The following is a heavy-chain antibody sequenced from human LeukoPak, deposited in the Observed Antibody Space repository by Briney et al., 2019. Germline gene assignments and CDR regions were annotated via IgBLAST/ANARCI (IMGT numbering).Heavy chain of an antibody. CDR2: IYPGDSDT. D-gene: IGHD3-22*01. V-gene: IGHV5-51*01. CDR1: GYSFTTYW. J-gene: IGHJ4*02. Sequence: GESLKISCKGSGYSFTTYWIGWVRQMPGKGLECLGVIYPGDSDTRYSPSFQGQVTISADKSISTAYLQWSSLKASDTAMYYCARLRYYDSSGYSYFDYWGQGTLVTVSS. CDR3: ARLRYYDSSGYSYFDY.